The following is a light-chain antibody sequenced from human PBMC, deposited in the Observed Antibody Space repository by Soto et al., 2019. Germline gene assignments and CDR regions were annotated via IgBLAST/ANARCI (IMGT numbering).Light chain of an antibody. V-gene: IGLV2-14*01. Sequence: QSVLTQPGSVSGSPGQSITISCTGTSGDIGSYNRVSWYQQHPGKAPKLIIYEVTDRPSGVSNRFSGSKSGNTASLTISGLQAEDEAEYYCSSYTNINTGACVFGTGTKVTVL. CDR1: SGDIGSYNR. CDR3: SSYTNINTGACV. J-gene: IGLJ1*01. CDR2: EVT.